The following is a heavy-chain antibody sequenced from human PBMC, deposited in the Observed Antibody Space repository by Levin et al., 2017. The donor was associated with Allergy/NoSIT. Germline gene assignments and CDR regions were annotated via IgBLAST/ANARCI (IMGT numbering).Heavy chain of an antibody. D-gene: IGHD3-22*01. CDR1: GFTFSNAW. V-gene: IGHV3-15*01. CDR3: TTVEVVVIRRYYYYGMDV. CDR2: IKSKTDGGTT. Sequence: GGSLRLSCAASGFTFSNAWMSWVRQAPGKGLEWVGRIKSKTDGGTTDYAAPVKGRFTISRDDSKNTLYLQMNSLKTEDTAVYYCTTVEVVVIRRYYYYGMDVWGQGTTVTVSS. J-gene: IGHJ6*02.